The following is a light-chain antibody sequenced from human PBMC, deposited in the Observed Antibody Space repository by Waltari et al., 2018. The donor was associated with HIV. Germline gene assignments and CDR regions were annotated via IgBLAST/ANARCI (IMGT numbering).Light chain of an antibody. V-gene: IGKV1-5*03. CDR2: TAS. Sequence: DIQMTQSPSTLSASVGDRVTLTCRASQSLSNWLAWYQQKPGKAPKLLIYTASSLESGVPSRFSGSGSGTEFTLTISSLQPDDFATYYCQQYNTYSGTFGQRTKVEIK. J-gene: IGKJ1*01. CDR1: QSLSNW. CDR3: QQYNTYSGT.